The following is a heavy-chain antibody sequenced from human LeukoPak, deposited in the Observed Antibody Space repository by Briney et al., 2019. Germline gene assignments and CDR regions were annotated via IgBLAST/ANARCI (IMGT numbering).Heavy chain of an antibody. V-gene: IGHV3-7*01. Sequence: GGSLRLSCTASGFTFSNYDMTWVRQAPGKGLEWVANIKQAGSEKYYVDSVKGRFTISRDNAENSLYLQMNSLRAEDTAVYYCARARGFFDYWGQGTLVTVTS. J-gene: IGHJ4*02. D-gene: IGHD3-10*01. CDR2: IKQAGSEK. CDR1: GFTFSNYD. CDR3: ARARGFFDY.